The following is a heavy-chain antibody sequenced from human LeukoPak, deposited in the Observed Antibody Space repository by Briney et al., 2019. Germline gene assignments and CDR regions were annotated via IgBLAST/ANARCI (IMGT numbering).Heavy chain of an antibody. CDR3: AKGGYYYDSSGYYNGAFDI. V-gene: IGHV3-30*02. Sequence: GSLRLSCAASGFTFSSYGMHWVRQAPGKGLEWVAFIRYDGSNKYYADSVKGRFTISRDNSKNTLYLQMNSLRAEDTAVYYCAKGGYYYDSSGYYNGAFDIWGQGTMVTVSS. CDR1: GFTFSSYG. J-gene: IGHJ3*02. CDR2: IRYDGSNK. D-gene: IGHD3-22*01.